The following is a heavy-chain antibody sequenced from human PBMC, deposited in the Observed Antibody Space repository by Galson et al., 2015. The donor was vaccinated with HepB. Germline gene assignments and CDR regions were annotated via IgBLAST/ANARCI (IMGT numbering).Heavy chain of an antibody. CDR1: GFTFDDYA. D-gene: IGHD6-19*01. V-gene: IGHV3-43D*03. J-gene: IGHJ6*02. CDR3: AKDAVAVAGKYYYYYGMDV. CDR2: ISWDGGST. Sequence: SLRLSCAASGFTFDDYAMHWVRQAPGKGLEWVSLISWDGGSTYYADSVKGRFTISRDNSKNSLYLQMNSLRAEDTALYYCAKDAVAVAGKYYYYYGMDVWGQGTTVTVSS.